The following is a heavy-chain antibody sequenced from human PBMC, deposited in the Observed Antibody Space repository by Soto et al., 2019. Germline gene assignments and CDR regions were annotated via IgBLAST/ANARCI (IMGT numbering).Heavy chain of an antibody. J-gene: IGHJ4*02. CDR3: ARDSGSDAYSSACYFDY. V-gene: IGHV3-66*01. D-gene: IGHD6-19*01. Sequence: GKGLEWVSVIYSGGSTYYSDSVKGRFTISRDDSKNTLYLQMNSLRAEDTAVYYCARDSGSDAYSSACYFDYWGQGTLVTVSS. CDR2: IYSGGST.